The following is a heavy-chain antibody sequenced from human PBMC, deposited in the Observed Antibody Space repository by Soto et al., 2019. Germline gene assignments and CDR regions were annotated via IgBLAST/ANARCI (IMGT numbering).Heavy chain of an antibody. J-gene: IGHJ6*03. D-gene: IGHD4-17*01. CDR2: ISSSSSYI. CDR1: GFTFSSYS. V-gene: IGHV3-21*01. CDR3: ARDGLDDYGDYYYYMDV. Sequence: GGSLRLSCAASGFTFSSYSMNWVRQAPGKGLEWVSSISSSSSYIYYADSVKGRFTISRDNAKNSLYLQMNSLRAEDTAVYYCARDGLDDYGDYYYYMDVWGKGTTVTV.